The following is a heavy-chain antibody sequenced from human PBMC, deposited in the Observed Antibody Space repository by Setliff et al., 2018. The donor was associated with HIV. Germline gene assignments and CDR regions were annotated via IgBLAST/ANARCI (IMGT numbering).Heavy chain of an antibody. CDR2: IYQSGRT. J-gene: IGHJ5*02. CDR3: ASRVYYYDENSILREEGFVP. V-gene: IGHV4-59*04. CDR1: GASISSDT. D-gene: IGHD3-22*01. Sequence: PSETLSLTCIVSGASISSDTWSWIRQPPGKGLDWTGSIYQSGRTYYHPSLKSRLTMSVDTSKNQFSLSLSSVPAADTAVYYCASRVYYYDENSILREEGFVPWGQGTLVTVTS.